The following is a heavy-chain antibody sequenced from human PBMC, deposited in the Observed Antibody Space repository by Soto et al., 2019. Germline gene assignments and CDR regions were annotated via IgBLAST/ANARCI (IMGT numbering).Heavy chain of an antibody. CDR3: ARXYCRSSTCYPRGTWFDP. CDR2: VFYTGST. D-gene: IGHD2-2*01. CDR1: GDSMSSHY. V-gene: IGHV4-59*11. Sequence: SETLSLTCSVSGDSMSSHYWSWPRQPPGKGLEWIGYVFYTGSTDSNPSLKSRVTISLDRSKNQFSLMLTSVTAADTAVYYCARXYCRSSTCYPRGTWFDPWGPGTLVTVSS. J-gene: IGHJ5*02.